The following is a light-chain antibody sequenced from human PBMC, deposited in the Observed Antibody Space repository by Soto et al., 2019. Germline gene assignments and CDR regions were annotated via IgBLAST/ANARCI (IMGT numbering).Light chain of an antibody. V-gene: IGKV3-11*01. CDR2: DAS. Sequence: EIVLTQSPATLSLSPGERATLSCRTSQSVSSYFAWYQQKPGRAPRLLIYDASNRATGIPARFIGSGSGTHFTLTINSLEPEDFAVYYCQQRSNWPITFCQGTRLEIK. J-gene: IGKJ5*01. CDR1: QSVSSY. CDR3: QQRSNWPIT.